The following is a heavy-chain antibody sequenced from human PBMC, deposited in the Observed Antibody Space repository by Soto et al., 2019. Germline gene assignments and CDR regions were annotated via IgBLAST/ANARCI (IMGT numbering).Heavy chain of an antibody. J-gene: IGHJ6*02. V-gene: IGHV1-69*13. CDR1: GGTFSSYA. CDR3: ARLGTIFGVVSSYYYYGMDV. CDR2: IIPIFGTA. D-gene: IGHD3-3*01. Sequence: GASVKVSCKASGGTFSSYAISWVRQAPGQGLEWMGGIIPIFGTANYAQKFQGRVTITADESTSTAYMELSSPRSEDTAVYYCARLGTIFGVVSSYYYYGMDVWGQGTTVTVSS.